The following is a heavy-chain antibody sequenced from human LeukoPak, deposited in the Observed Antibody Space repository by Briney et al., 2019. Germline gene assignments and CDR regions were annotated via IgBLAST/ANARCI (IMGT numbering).Heavy chain of an antibody. CDR1: GFTFSSYA. D-gene: IGHD3-22*01. V-gene: IGHV3-30-3*01. CDR3: ALPGYDSSGYYYFDY. CDR2: ISYDGSNK. Sequence: GGSPRLSCAASGFTFSSYAMHWVRQAPGKGLEGVAVISYDGSNKYYADSVKGRFTISRDNSKNTLYLQMNSLRAEDTAVYYCALPGYDSSGYYYFDYWGQGTLVTVSS. J-gene: IGHJ4*02.